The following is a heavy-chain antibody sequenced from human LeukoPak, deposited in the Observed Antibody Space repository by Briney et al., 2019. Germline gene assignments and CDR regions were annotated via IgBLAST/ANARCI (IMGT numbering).Heavy chain of an antibody. CDR1: VYTFTNYA. CDR3: ARAGSSWYTMGY. V-gene: IGHV1-3*02. J-gene: IGHJ4*02. D-gene: IGHD6-13*01. Sequence: ASVTVSSKAFVYTFTNYAMHWVRQAPGQRLEWMGWSNAGNGNTKYSQEFQGRVTITRDTSASTAYMELSSLRSEDMAVYYCARAGSSWYTMGYWGQGTLVTVSS. CDR2: SNAGNGNT.